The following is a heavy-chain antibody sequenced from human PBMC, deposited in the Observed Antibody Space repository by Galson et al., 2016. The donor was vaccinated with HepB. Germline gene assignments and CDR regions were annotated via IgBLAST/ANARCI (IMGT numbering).Heavy chain of an antibody. CDR2: ISSASSIK. CDR3: ARGYASGNFYQ. D-gene: IGHD3-10*01. J-gene: IGHJ4*02. Sequence: SLRLSCADSGFTFNTYGMNWVRQAPGKGLEWVSYISSASSIKYYADSVKGRFTISRDNAKNSVYLQMNSLRDEDTAVYYCARGYASGNFYQWGQGTLVTVSS. V-gene: IGHV3-48*02. CDR1: GFTFNTYG.